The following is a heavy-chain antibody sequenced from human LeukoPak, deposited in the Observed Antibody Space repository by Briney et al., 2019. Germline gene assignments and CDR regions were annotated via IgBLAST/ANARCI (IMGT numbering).Heavy chain of an antibody. CDR1: GGSISSGGYS. CDR3: ARSMVANYDTFDI. J-gene: IGHJ3*02. CDR2: IYHSGST. D-gene: IGHD2-15*01. V-gene: IGHV4-30-2*01. Sequence: SQTLSLTCAVSGGSISSGGYSWSWIRQPPGKGLEWIGYIYHSGSTYYNPSLKSRVTISVDRSKNQFSLKLSSVTAADTAVYSCARSMVANYDTFDIWGQGTMVTVSS.